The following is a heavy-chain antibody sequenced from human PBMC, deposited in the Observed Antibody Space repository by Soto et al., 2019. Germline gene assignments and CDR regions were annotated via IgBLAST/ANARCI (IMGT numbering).Heavy chain of an antibody. CDR1: GGSISSSSYY. Sequence: SETLSLTCTVSGGSISSSSYYWGWIRQPPGKGLEWIGSIYYSGSTYYNPSLKSRVTISVDTSKNQFSLKLSSVTAADTAVYYCARQGYCSSTSCYSLFDYWGQGTLVTVSS. V-gene: IGHV4-39*01. CDR2: IYYSGST. J-gene: IGHJ4*02. D-gene: IGHD2-2*01. CDR3: ARQGYCSSTSCYSLFDY.